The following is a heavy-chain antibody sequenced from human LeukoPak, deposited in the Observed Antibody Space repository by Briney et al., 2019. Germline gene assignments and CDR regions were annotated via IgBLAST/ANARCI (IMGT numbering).Heavy chain of an antibody. CDR3: ARGSYGGNYFDY. Sequence: GGSPRPSCAASGFTFSSFEMNWVRQAPGKGLEWISYISSSGRNLFYADSVKGRFTISRDNAKNSLYLQMDSLRDEDTAVYFCARGSYGGNYFDYWLQGSVVTVSS. V-gene: IGHV3-48*03. CDR2: ISSSGRNL. D-gene: IGHD4-23*01. CDR1: GFTFSSFE. J-gene: IGHJ4*02.